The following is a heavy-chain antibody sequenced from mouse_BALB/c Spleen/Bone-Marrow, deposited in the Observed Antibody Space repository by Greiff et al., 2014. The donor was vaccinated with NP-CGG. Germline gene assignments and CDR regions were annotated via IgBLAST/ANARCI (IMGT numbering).Heavy chain of an antibody. CDR3: AKLNWDERDY. J-gene: IGHJ2*01. V-gene: IGHV2-6-5*01. CDR1: GFSLTDYG. D-gene: IGHD4-1*01. CDR2: IWGGGIT. Sequence: VKLVESGPGLVAPSQSLSITCTVSGFSLTDYGVSWIRQPPGKGLEWLGVIWGGGITYYNSALKSRLSISKDNSKSQVFLKMNSLQTDGTAMYYCAKLNWDERDYWGQGTTLTVSS.